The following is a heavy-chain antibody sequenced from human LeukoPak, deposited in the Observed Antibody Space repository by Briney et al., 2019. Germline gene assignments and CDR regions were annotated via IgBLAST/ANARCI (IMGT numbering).Heavy chain of an antibody. Sequence: SETLSLTCAVYGGSFSGYYWSWIRQPPGKGLEWIGEINHSGSTNYNPSLKSRVTISVDTSKNQFSLKLSSVTAADTAVYYCARFVVVTATPPFVDVWGKGTTVTVSS. D-gene: IGHD2-21*02. J-gene: IGHJ6*04. CDR1: GGSFSGYY. V-gene: IGHV4-34*01. CDR3: ARFVVVTATPPFVDV. CDR2: INHSGST.